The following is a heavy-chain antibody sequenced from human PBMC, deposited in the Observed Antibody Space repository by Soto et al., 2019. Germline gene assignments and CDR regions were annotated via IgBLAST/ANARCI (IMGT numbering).Heavy chain of an antibody. D-gene: IGHD1-26*01. V-gene: IGHV3-23*01. CDR2: IRGSGTET. CDR1: GFSFSNYA. Sequence: EVQLLESGGDLVQPGGSLRVSCVASGFSFSNYAMSWVRQAPGKGLEWVSGIRGSGTETHYGDSLKGRFTISSDNSNNTVYLEMHSLHGGDAADYYCARSEGAEGVVWFDTWGQGSLVTVSS. CDR3: ARSEGAEGVVWFDT. J-gene: IGHJ5*02.